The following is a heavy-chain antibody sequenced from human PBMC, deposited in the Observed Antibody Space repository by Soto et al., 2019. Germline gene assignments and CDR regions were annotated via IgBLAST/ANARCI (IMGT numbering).Heavy chain of an antibody. CDR3: ARGRGITMVRGVTLFDY. CDR2: INHSGST. D-gene: IGHD3-10*01. V-gene: IGHV4-34*01. CDR1: GGSISSYY. Sequence: SLTCTVSGGSISSYYWSWIRQPPGKGLEWIGEINHSGSTNYNPSLKSRVTISVDTSKNQFSLKLSSVTAADTAVYYCARGRGITMVRGVTLFDYWGQGTLVTVSS. J-gene: IGHJ4*02.